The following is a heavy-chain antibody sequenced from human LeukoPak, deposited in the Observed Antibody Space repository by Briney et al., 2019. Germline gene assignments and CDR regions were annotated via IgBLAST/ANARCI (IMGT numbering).Heavy chain of an antibody. Sequence: ASVKVSCKASGGTFSSYAISWVRQAPGQGLEWMGGIIPIFGTANYAQKFQGRVTITADESTSTAYMELSSLRSEDTAVDYCARVTTRLGPFDYWGQGTLVTVSS. CDR2: IIPIFGTA. V-gene: IGHV1-69*13. D-gene: IGHD5-12*01. CDR1: GGTFSSYA. CDR3: ARVTTRLGPFDY. J-gene: IGHJ4*02.